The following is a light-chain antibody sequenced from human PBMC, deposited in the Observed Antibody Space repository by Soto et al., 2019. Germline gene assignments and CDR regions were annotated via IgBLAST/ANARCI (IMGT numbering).Light chain of an antibody. CDR2: GAS. V-gene: IGKV3-20*01. CDR3: HQYGSSPGT. CDR1: QSVSSSY. Sequence: EIVLTQSPGTLSLSPGERATLSCRASQSVSSSYLAWYQQKPGQAPRLLIYGASSRATGIPDRFSGSGSGTVFTLSINRLEPEDFAVYYCHQYGSSPGTFGQGTKLEI. J-gene: IGKJ2*01.